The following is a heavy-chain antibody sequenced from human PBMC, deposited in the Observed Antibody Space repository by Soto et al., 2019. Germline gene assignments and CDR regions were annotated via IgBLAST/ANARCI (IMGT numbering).Heavy chain of an antibody. J-gene: IGHJ5*02. D-gene: IGHD5-18*01. CDR1: GDSVSTNTAT. CDR2: TYYRSKWYN. V-gene: IGHV6-1*01. CDR3: AGIQSKRLSGLDP. Sequence: SQTLSLTCDISGDSVSTNTATWNWIRQSPSRGLEWLGRTYYRSKWYNDYAVSVKSRITISPDISNNQVSLHLSSVTAADTAVYYCAGIQSKRLSGLDPWGQGTLVTVSS.